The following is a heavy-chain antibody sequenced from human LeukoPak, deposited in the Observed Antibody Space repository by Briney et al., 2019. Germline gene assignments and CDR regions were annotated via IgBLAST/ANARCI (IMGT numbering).Heavy chain of an antibody. V-gene: IGHV1-8*01. CDR2: MTPGSGHT. J-gene: IGHJ4*02. D-gene: IGHD4-4*01. Sequence: ASVIVSCTTSGYNFNDFDINWVRQATGQGLEWMGWMTPGSGHTGYARKFQGRVSMTRDTSISTAYMELGSLKSEDTALYYCTTGRTYDDSTPYDYWGQGTWVTVSS. CDR3: TTGRTYDDSTPYDY. CDR1: GYNFNDFD.